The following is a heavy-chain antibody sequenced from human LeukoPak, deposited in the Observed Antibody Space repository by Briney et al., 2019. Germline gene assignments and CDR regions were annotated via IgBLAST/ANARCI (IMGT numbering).Heavy chain of an antibody. V-gene: IGHV3-33*08. CDR1: GFTFSSYA. CDR2: ILYDGSNK. J-gene: IGHJ5*02. CDR3: ARSSAYSFGP. Sequence: PGESLRLSCAASGFTFSSYAMNWVRQAPGNGLEWVAFILYDGSNKYYADSVKGRFTISTYNAKNSLYLQMNSLRGEDTAVYYCARSSAYSFGPWGQGTLVTVSS. D-gene: IGHD5-18*01.